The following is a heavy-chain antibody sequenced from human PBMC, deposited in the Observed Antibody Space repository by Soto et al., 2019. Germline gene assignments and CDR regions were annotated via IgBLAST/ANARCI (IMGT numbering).Heavy chain of an antibody. V-gene: IGHV4-59*08. CDR3: ARWSTVIGLTHYQYYYYYYMDV. CDR1: GGSISSYY. CDR2: IYYSGST. Sequence: SETLSLTCTVSGGSISSYYWSWIRQPPGKGLEWIGYIYYSGSTNYNPSLKSRVTISVDTSKNQFSLKLSSVTAADTAVYYCARWSTVIGLTHYQYYYYYYMDVWGKGTTVTVSS. D-gene: IGHD4-4*01. J-gene: IGHJ6*03.